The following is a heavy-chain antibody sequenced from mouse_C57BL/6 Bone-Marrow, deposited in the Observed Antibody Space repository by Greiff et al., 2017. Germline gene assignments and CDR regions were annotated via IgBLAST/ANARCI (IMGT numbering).Heavy chain of an antibody. CDR2: ISYDGSN. D-gene: IGHD2-3*01. CDR1: GCSITSGYY. CDR3: ARALDGYYLYYAMDY. Sequence: EVKLMESGPGLVKPSQSLSLTCSVTGCSITSGYYWNWIRQFPGNKLEWMGYISYDGSNNYNPSLKNRISITRDTSKNQFFLKLNSVTTEDTATYYCARALDGYYLYYAMDYWGQGTSVTVSS. J-gene: IGHJ4*01. V-gene: IGHV3-6*01.